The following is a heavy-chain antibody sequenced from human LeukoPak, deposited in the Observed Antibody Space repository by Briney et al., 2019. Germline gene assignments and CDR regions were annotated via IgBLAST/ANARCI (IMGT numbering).Heavy chain of an antibody. CDR3: AKDFYSSGSVPWYFDL. J-gene: IGHJ2*01. V-gene: IGHV3-9*03. Sequence: PRGSLRLSCAASGFTFDDYAMHWVRQAPGKGLEWVSGISWNSGSIGYEDSVKGRFTISRDNAKNSEYLQMNSLRAEDMALYYCAKDFYSSGSVPWYFDLWGRGTLVTVSS. CDR2: ISWNSGSI. CDR1: GFTFDDYA. D-gene: IGHD6-19*01.